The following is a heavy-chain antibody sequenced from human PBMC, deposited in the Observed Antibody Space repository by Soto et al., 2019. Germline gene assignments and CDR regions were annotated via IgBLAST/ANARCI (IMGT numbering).Heavy chain of an antibody. CDR1: GSTFSDSF. Sequence: QVQLVESGGGLVKPGGSLRLSCAASGSTFSDSFMSWSRQSPGKGLEWLSYISGRDGNIYYADYVRGRFTISRDNAKNSVYLQMNRLRAADTDVYYCAGDQGPNYMALWGKGTPVTVS. V-gene: IGHV3-11*01. CDR3: AGDQGPNYMAL. J-gene: IGHJ6*03. CDR2: ISGRDGNI.